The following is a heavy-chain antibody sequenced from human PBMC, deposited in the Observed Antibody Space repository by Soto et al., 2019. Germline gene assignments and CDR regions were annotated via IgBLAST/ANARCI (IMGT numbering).Heavy chain of an antibody. CDR2: ISGSGGST. CDR1: GFTFSSYA. V-gene: IGHV3-23*01. CDR3: AKDPWWGYSPPPHGFGY. Sequence: GGSLRLSCAASGFTFSSYAMSWVRQAPGKGLEWVSAISGSGGSTYYADSVKGRFTISRDNSKNTLYLQMNSLRAEDTAVYYCAKDPWWGYSPPPHGFGYWGQGTLVTVSS. J-gene: IGHJ4*02. D-gene: IGHD2-15*01.